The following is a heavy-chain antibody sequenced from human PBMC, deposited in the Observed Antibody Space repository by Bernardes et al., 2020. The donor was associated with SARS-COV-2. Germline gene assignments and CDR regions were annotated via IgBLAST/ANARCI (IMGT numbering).Heavy chain of an antibody. V-gene: IGHV1-18*01. CDR2: FCVYHGHT. CDR1: GYTFTSYG. CDR3: ARDPSRITILGVVYGDGMDV. Sequence: ASAKVSCKASGYTFTSYGISWVRHAPGQRIEWMGCFCVYHGHTNYAQKLQGRVNMTTDTATSTAYMELRSLRSDDTAVYYCARDPSRITILGVVYGDGMDVWGQGTTVTVSS. J-gene: IGHJ6*02. D-gene: IGHD3-3*01.